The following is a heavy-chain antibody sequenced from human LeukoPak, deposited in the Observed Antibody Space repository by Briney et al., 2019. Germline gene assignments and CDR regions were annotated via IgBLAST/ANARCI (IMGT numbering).Heavy chain of an antibody. D-gene: IGHD6-19*01. CDR3: AGGRDIAVAGPGGYFDY. J-gene: IGHJ4*02. V-gene: IGHV3-11*01. CDR1: GFIFSDYY. Sequence: PGGSLRLSCAASGFIFSDYYMSWIRQAPGKGLEWLSYISPGGGMTYFADSVKGRFTISRDNARNSLSLQMNSLTAEDTAVYYCAGGRDIAVAGPGGYFDYWGQGTLVTVSS. CDR2: ISPGGGMT.